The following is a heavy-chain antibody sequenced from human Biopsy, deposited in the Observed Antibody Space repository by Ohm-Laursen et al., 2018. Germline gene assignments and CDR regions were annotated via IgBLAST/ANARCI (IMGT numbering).Heavy chain of an antibody. Sequence: GTLSLTCAVSRGSFGGYYWSWIRQPPGKGLEWIGYVYYTGSTDYNPSLQSRVTISVDTSKNHFSLRLRSVTPADTAIYYCARDRGYYSDRTVPGYFDLWGRGTLVTVSS. D-gene: IGHD3-22*01. CDR2: VYYTGST. J-gene: IGHJ2*01. CDR1: RGSFGGYY. V-gene: IGHV4-59*01. CDR3: ARDRGYYSDRTVPGYFDL.